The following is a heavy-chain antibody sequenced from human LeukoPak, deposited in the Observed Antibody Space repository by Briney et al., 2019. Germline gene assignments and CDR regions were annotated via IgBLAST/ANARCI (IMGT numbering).Heavy chain of an antibody. CDR3: ARTTMVRGTYYMDV. Sequence: PSETLTLTCTVSDGSITSSSYYWARIRQPPGKGLEWIGRFYYSGSTYYNPSLKSRVTISVYTSKNQFSLKLSSVTAADTAVYYCARTTMVRGTYYMDVWGKGTTVTISS. V-gene: IGHV4-39*07. D-gene: IGHD3-10*01. CDR2: FYYSGST. J-gene: IGHJ6*03. CDR1: DGSITSSSYY.